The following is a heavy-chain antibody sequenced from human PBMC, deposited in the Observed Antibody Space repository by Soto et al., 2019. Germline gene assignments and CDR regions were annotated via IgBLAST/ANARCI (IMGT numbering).Heavy chain of an antibody. CDR1: RYTFPSYG. Sequence: GAPVQVSCKDSRYTFPSYGIRWVRQAPGQGLEWMGWISAYNGNTNYAQKLQGRVTMTTDTSTSTAYMELRSLRSDGTAVYYCARYGYSSSWYSDYWGQGTLVTVSS. CDR3: ARYGYSSSWYSDY. D-gene: IGHD6-13*01. V-gene: IGHV1-18*01. CDR2: ISAYNGNT. J-gene: IGHJ4*02.